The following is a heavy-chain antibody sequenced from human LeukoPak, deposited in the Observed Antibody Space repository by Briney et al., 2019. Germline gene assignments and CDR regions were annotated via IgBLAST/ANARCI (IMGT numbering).Heavy chain of an antibody. V-gene: IGHV3-30-3*01. CDR1: GFTFSSYA. CDR3: ARDLLSYDSSGSDAFDI. J-gene: IGHJ3*02. Sequence: GGSLRLSRAASGFTFSSYAMHWVRQAPGKGLEWVAVISYDGSNKYYADSVKGRFTISGDNSKNTLYLQMNSLRAEDTAVYYCARDLLSYDSSGSDAFDIWGQGTMVTVSS. D-gene: IGHD3-22*01. CDR2: ISYDGSNK.